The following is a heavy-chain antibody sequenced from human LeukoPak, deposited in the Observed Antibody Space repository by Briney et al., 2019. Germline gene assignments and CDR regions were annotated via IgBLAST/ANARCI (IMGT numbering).Heavy chain of an antibody. V-gene: IGHV4-39*07. J-gene: IGHJ4*02. CDR1: GDSITSSAFY. CDR2: IYTSGST. CDR3: AREVGPDSGSHGFDY. D-gene: IGHD1-26*01. Sequence: PSETLSLTCTVSGDSITSSAFYWGWIRQAPGKGLEWIGRIYTSGSTNYNPSLKSRVTMSVDTSKNQFSLKLSSVTAADTAVYYCAREVGPDSGSHGFDYWGQGTLVTVSS.